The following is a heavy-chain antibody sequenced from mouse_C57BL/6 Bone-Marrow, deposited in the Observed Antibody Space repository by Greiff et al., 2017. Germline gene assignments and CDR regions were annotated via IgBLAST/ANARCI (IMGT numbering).Heavy chain of an antibody. J-gene: IGHJ3*01. D-gene: IGHD2-3*01. Sequence: VQLQQSGAELVRPGTSVKMSCKASGYTFTNYWIGWAKQRPGHGLEWIGDIYPGGGYTNYNEKFKGKATLTADKSSSTAYMQFSSLTSEDSAIYYCARSWGYSSFAYWDQGTLVTVSA. CDR1: GYTFTNYW. CDR3: ARSWGYSSFAY. V-gene: IGHV1-63*01. CDR2: IYPGGGYT.